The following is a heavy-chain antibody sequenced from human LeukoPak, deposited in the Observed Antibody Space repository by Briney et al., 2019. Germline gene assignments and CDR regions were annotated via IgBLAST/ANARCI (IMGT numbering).Heavy chain of an antibody. CDR2: IIGSGDTT. D-gene: IGHD6-19*01. J-gene: IGHJ4*02. CDR1: GFTFSSYA. CDR3: AKDYSRSSGCLDY. Sequence: GGSLRLSCAASGFTFSSYAMSWVRQAPGKGLEWVSAIIGSGDTTYYADSENGRFTISRDNSKNTLYLQMNSLRAEDAVVYYWAKDYSRSSGCLDYWGQGTLVTVSS. V-gene: IGHV3-23*01.